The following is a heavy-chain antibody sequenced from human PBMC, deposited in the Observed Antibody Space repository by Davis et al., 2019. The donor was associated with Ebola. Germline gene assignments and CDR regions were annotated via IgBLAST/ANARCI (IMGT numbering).Heavy chain of an antibody. CDR1: GFALDDYA. CDR2: VLRESGSI. D-gene: IGHD3-3*01. CDR3: TRPKRGGAYDFWSGYRYNFFDP. J-gene: IGHJ5*02. Sequence: SLKISCTASGFALDDYAMHWVRQAPGKGLEWVSGVLRESGSIGYLDSVRGRFTISRDHATNSLYLQMNSLKTQDTAVYYCTRPKRGGAYDFWSGYRYNFFDPWGQGTLVTVSS. V-gene: IGHV3-9*01.